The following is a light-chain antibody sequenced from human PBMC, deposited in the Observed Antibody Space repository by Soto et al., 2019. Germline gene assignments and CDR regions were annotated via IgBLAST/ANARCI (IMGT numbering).Light chain of an antibody. J-gene: IGKJ2*01. CDR3: QQYASSVVYT. CDR2: GAS. Sequence: IVLTQSPGTLSLSPGETATLSCRASQSLTTRYLAWYQQKPGQAPRLLIYGASNRATGTPDRFSGSGSGTDFTLNISSLEPEDFAVYFCQQYASSVVYTFGQGTKLEIK. CDR1: QSLTTRY. V-gene: IGKV3-20*01.